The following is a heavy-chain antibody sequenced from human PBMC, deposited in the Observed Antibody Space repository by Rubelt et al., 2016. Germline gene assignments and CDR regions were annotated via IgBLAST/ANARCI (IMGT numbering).Heavy chain of an antibody. D-gene: IGHD2-15*01. CDR3: ARGLGYCSGGSCSSRGY. CDR2: INTDGSNT. V-gene: IGHV3-74*01. J-gene: IGHJ4*02. Sequence: EVQLVESGGGLVQPGGSLRLSCAASGFTFSSYWMHWVRQAPGKGLVWVSRINTDGSNTAYADSVEGRLTISRDNAKNTLYMQMSIVRAEDTAVYYCARGLGYCSGGSCSSRGYWGQGTLVTVSS. CDR1: GFTFSSYW.